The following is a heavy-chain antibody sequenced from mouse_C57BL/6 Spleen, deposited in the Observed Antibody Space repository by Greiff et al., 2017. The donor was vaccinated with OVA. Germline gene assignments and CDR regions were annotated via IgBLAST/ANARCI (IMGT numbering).Heavy chain of an antibody. CDR3: ARWKVTTGYFDV. D-gene: IGHD2-2*01. J-gene: IGHJ1*03. V-gene: IGHV1-81*01. Sequence: QVQLQQSGAELARPGASVKLSCKASGYTFTSYGISWVKQRTGQGLEWIGEIYPRSGNTYYNEKFKGKATLTADKSSSTAYMELRSLTSEDSAVYFCARWKVTTGYFDVWGTGTTVTVSS. CDR1: GYTFTSYG. CDR2: IYPRSGNT.